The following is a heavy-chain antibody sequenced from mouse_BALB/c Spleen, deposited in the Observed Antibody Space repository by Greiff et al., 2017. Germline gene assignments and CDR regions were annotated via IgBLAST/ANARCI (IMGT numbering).Heavy chain of an antibody. CDR1: GFNIKDTY. V-gene: IGHV14-3*02. CDR2: IDPANGNT. CDR3: ARSGSYEGDYFDY. J-gene: IGHJ2*01. D-gene: IGHD2-12*01. Sequence: EVKLMESGAELVKPGASVKLSCTASGFNIKDTYMHWVKQRPEQGLEWIGRIDPANGNTKYDPKFQGKATITADTSSNTAYLQLSSLTSEDTAVYYCARSGSYEGDYFDYWGQGTTLTVSS.